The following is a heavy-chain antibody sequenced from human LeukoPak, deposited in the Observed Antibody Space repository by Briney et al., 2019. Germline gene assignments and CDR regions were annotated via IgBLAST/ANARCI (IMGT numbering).Heavy chain of an antibody. D-gene: IGHD5-18*01. CDR1: GFTFDDYA. Sequence: GGSLRLSCAASGFTFDDYAMHWVRQAPGKGLEWVSGISWNSGSIGYADSVKGRFTISRDNAKNSLYLQMNSLRAEDTALYYCAKGRGRGYSYGLFDYWGQGTLVTVSS. CDR2: ISWNSGSI. CDR3: AKGRGRGYSYGLFDY. V-gene: IGHV3-9*01. J-gene: IGHJ4*02.